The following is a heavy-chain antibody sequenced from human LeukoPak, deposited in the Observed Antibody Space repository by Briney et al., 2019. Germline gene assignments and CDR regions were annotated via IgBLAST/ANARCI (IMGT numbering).Heavy chain of an antibody. J-gene: IGHJ6*03. V-gene: IGHV3-48*03. D-gene: IGHD1-26*01. Sequence: GGSLRLSCAASGFTFSSYEMNWVCQAPGKGLEWVSYISSSGSTIYYADSVKSRFTISRDNAKNSLYLQMNSLRAEDTAVYYCARGAGSGADYYYYYYMDVWGKGTTVTVSS. CDR1: GFTFSSYE. CDR2: ISSSGSTI. CDR3: ARGAGSGADYYYYYYMDV.